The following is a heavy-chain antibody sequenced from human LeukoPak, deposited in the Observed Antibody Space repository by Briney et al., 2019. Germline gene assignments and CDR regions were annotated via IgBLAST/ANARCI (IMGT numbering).Heavy chain of an antibody. Sequence: SVKVSRKASGGTFSSYAITWVRQAPGQGLEWMGGIIPLFRSLSYAQTFRGRVDFTADESTNTAYMELSSLTSEDTAVHYCARAGDRAYSPIWGQGTLLTVSS. CDR3: ARAGDRAYSPI. V-gene: IGHV1-69*13. CDR1: GGTFSSYA. J-gene: IGHJ4*02. D-gene: IGHD5-18*01. CDR2: IIPLFRSL.